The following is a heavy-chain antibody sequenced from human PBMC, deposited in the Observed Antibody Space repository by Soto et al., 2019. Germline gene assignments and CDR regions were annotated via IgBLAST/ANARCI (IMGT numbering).Heavy chain of an antibody. D-gene: IGHD3-10*01. V-gene: IGHV4-59*12. J-gene: IGHJ5*02. CDR3: ARAFRGPYYYGSGSYNWFDP. Sequence: SETLSLTCTVSGGSISSYYWSWIRQPPGKGPEWIGYIYYSGSTYYNPSLKSRVTISVDRSKNQFSLKLSSVTAADTAVYYCARAFRGPYYYGSGSYNWFDPWGQGTLVTVSS. CDR2: IYYSGST. CDR1: GGSISSYY.